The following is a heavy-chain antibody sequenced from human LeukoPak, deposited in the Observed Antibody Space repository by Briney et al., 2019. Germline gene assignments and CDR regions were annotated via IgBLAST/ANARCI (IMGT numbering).Heavy chain of an antibody. CDR3: AREAAAAGENYFDY. CDR1: GYAFTGYY. Sequence: ASVKVSCKASGYAFTGYYMHWVRQAPGQGLEWMGWINPNSGGTNYAQKFQGRVTMTRDTSISTAYMELSRLRSDDTAVYYCAREAAAAGENYFDYWGQGTLVTVSS. J-gene: IGHJ4*02. CDR2: INPNSGGT. V-gene: IGHV1-2*02. D-gene: IGHD6-13*01.